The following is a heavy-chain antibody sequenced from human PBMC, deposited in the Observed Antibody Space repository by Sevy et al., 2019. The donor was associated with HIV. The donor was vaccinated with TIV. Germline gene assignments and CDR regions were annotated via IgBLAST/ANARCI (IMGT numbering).Heavy chain of an antibody. CDR1: GYTFTSYG. Sequence: ASVKVACKASGYTFTSYGISWVRKAPGQGLEWMGWISAYNGNTNYAQKLQGRVTMTTDTSTSTAYMELRSLRSDDTAVYYCARQDYDFFGFHYYYGMDVWGQGTTVTVSS. J-gene: IGHJ6*02. CDR2: ISAYNGNT. CDR3: ARQDYDFFGFHYYYGMDV. V-gene: IGHV1-18*01. D-gene: IGHD3-3*01.